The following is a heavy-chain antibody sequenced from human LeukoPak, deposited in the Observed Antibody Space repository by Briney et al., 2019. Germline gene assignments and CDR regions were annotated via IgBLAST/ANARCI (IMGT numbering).Heavy chain of an antibody. CDR3: AKDGGEYYDILTGYYPRLYYMDV. Sequence: GGSLRLSCAASGFTFSSYGMHWVRQAPGKGLECVALIRYDGSNKYYADSVKGRFTISRDNSKNTLYLQMNSLRAEDTAVYYCAKDGGEYYDILTGYYPRLYYMDVWGKGTTVTISS. CDR2: IRYDGSNK. J-gene: IGHJ6*03. D-gene: IGHD3-9*01. CDR1: GFTFSSYG. V-gene: IGHV3-30*02.